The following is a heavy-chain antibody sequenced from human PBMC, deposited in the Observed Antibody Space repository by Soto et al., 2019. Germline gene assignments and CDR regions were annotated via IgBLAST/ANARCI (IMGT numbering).Heavy chain of an antibody. Sequence: EASVKVSCKASGYTFTSYDINWVRQATGQGLEWMGWMNPNSGNTGYAQKFQGRVTMTRNTSISTAYMELSSLRSEDTAVYYCARGLGYSGYDYPGYWGQGTLVTVSS. CDR2: MNPNSGNT. V-gene: IGHV1-8*01. D-gene: IGHD5-12*01. CDR3: ARGLGYSGYDYPGY. J-gene: IGHJ4*02. CDR1: GYTFTSYD.